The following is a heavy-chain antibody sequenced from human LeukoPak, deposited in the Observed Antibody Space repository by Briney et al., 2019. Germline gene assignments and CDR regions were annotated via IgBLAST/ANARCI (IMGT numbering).Heavy chain of an antibody. J-gene: IGHJ5*02. V-gene: IGHV3-48*01. Sequence: GGSLRLSCAASGFTFSNAWMSWVRQAPGKGLEWVSYITSSSSTIYYADSVKGRFTISRDNAKNSLYLQMNSLRAEDTAVYYCARHSLAYCGGDCYYNWFDPWGQGTLVTVSS. CDR1: GFTFSNAW. CDR3: ARHSLAYCGGDCYYNWFDP. CDR2: ITSSSSTI. D-gene: IGHD2-21*02.